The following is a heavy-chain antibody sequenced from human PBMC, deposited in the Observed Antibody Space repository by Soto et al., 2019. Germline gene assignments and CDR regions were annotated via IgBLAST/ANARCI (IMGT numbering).Heavy chain of an antibody. J-gene: IGHJ4*02. Sequence: GGSLRLSCAASGFTFSSYSMHWVRQAPGKGLEWVSYISPSSSSIYYADSVKGRFTISRDNAKNSLYLQMNSLKTEDTAVYYCTHLLSLAHPYSYLWGQGTQVTVSS. CDR2: ISPSSSSI. CDR3: THLLSLAHPYSYL. D-gene: IGHD2-21*01. V-gene: IGHV3-48*01. CDR1: GFTFSSYS.